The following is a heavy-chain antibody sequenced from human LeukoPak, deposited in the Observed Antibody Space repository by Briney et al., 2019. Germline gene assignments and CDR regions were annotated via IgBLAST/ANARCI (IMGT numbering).Heavy chain of an antibody. CDR1: GGSISSYY. V-gene: IGHV4-4*07. J-gene: IGHJ4*02. CDR2: INPSEST. CDR3: ARGGGYASPIGY. Sequence: PSETLSLTCTVSGGSISSYYWSWIRQPAGRGLEWIGRINPSESTNYNPSLKSRVTMSVDTSKNQFSLKLSSVTAADTAVYYCARGGGYASPIGYWGQGALVTVSS. D-gene: IGHD5-12*01.